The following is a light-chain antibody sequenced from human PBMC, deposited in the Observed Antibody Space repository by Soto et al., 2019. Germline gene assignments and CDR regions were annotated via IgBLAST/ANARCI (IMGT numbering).Light chain of an antibody. J-gene: IGKJ2*01. CDR2: SAS. CDR1: QNIRTY. CDR3: QQGHSTPYT. Sequence: DIQMTQSPYSLSASVGDSVTITCRARQNIRTYLNWYQQKPGRAPKLLIHSASALPSGVPSRFSGSGSGTEFTLTMRGLQPEDFATYYCQQGHSTPYTFGQGTKVEIK. V-gene: IGKV1-39*01.